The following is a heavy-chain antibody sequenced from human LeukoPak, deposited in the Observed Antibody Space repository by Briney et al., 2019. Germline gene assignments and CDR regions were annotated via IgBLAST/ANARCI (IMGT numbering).Heavy chain of an antibody. J-gene: IGHJ4*02. Sequence: GAPVKVSCKASGYTFTGYYMHWVRQAPGQGLEWMGWINPNSGGTNYAQKFQGRVTMTRDTSISTAYMELSRLRSDDTAVYYCARSSSLTMVRGVIMDPYDFDYWGQGTLVTVSS. D-gene: IGHD3-10*01. CDR3: ARSSSLTMVRGVIMDPYDFDY. CDR2: INPNSGGT. CDR1: GYTFTGYY. V-gene: IGHV1-2*02.